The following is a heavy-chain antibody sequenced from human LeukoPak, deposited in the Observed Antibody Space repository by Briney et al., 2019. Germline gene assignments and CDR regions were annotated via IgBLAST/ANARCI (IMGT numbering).Heavy chain of an antibody. J-gene: IGHJ6*02. CDR2: IYYSGST. CDR1: GGSISSYY. Sequence: PSETLPLTCTVSGGSISSYYWSWIRQPPGKGLEWIGYIYYSGSTNYNPSLKSRVTISVDTSKNQFSLKLSSVTAADTAVYYCARRRFLTLYSMDVWGQGTTVTVSS. D-gene: IGHD2/OR15-2a*01. CDR3: ARRRFLTLYSMDV. V-gene: IGHV4-59*08.